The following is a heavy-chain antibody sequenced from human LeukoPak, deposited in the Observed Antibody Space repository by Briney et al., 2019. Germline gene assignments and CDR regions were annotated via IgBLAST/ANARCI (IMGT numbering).Heavy chain of an antibody. CDR3: TRGLGFGSGSFSTHDY. CDR2: IRTKVNSYAT. Sequence: QTGGSLRLSCAASGFTFSGSAMHWVRQASGKGLEWVGRIRTKVNSYATGYAASVRGRFTISRDDSKNTVFLQMNSLKTEDTAVYYCTRGLGFGSGSFSTHDYWGQGTLVTVSS. V-gene: IGHV3-73*01. CDR1: GFTFSGSA. D-gene: IGHD3-10*01. J-gene: IGHJ4*02.